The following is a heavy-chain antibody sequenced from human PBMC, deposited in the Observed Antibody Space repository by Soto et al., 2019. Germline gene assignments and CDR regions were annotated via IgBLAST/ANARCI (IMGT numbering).Heavy chain of an antibody. CDR2: IYYSGST. Sequence: PSETLSLTCTVSGGSLSSSSYYWGWIRQPPGKGLEWIGSIYYSGSTYYNPSLKSRVTISVDTSKNQFSLKLSSVTAADAAVYYCARAIWTMTRGAYYFDNWGQGTLVPVSS. J-gene: IGHJ4*02. V-gene: IGHV4-39*01. CDR3: ARAIWTMTRGAYYFDN. D-gene: IGHD3-10*01. CDR1: GGSLSSSSYY.